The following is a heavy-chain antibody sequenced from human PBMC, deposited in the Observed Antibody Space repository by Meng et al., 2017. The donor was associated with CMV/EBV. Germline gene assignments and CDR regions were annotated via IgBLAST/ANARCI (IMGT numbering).Heavy chain of an antibody. CDR1: GFIFRDYV. J-gene: IGHJ6*02. D-gene: IGHD6-13*01. Sequence: ESLKISCAASGFIFRDYVMTWVRQAPGKGLEWIGYIYYSGSTNYNPSLKSRVTISVDTSKNQFSLRLSSVTAADTAVYYCARGAGYSSSWYPYYYGMDVWGQGTTVTVSS. CDR2: IYYSGST. CDR3: ARGAGYSSSWYPYYYGMDV. V-gene: IGHV4-59*01.